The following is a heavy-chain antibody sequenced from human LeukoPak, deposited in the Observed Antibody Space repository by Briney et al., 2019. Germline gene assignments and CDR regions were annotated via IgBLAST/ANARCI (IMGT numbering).Heavy chain of an antibody. V-gene: IGHV4-31*03. Sequence: TSETLSLTCTVSGGSISTSGYYWGWIRQPPGKGLEWIGYIYYGGSTYSNPSLKTRVSISVDTSKNQFSLKLSSVTAADTAVYHCARVVVVAAKRAFDIWGQGTMVTVSS. J-gene: IGHJ3*02. CDR2: IYYGGST. CDR3: ARVVVVAAKRAFDI. D-gene: IGHD2-15*01. CDR1: GGSISTSGYY.